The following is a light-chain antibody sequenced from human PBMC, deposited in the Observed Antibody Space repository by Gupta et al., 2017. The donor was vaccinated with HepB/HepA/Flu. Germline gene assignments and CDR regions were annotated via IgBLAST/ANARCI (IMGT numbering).Light chain of an antibody. CDR3: QQYYNLPRS. V-gene: IGKV1-33*01. CDR2: DAS. J-gene: IGKJ2*04. Sequence: DIQMTQSPSSLSASVGDRVTITCQASQDISNYLNWYQQKPGKAPKLLIYDASNVETAVPSRFSGSVSGTDFTFTISSLQPEDIATYYCQQYYNLPRSFGQGTKLEIK. CDR1: QDISNY.